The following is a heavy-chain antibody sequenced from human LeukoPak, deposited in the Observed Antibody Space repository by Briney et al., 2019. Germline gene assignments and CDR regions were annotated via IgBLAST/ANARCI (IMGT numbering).Heavy chain of an antibody. J-gene: IGHJ5*02. D-gene: IGHD5-18*01. CDR1: GGSISSYY. Sequence: PSETLSLSCTVSGGSISSYYWSWIRQPPGKGLEWIGHIYTSGSTSDNPSLKTRVTMSVNTSKNQFSLKLSSVTAADTAVYYCARGGYSYGYHWFDPWGQGTLVTVSS. V-gene: IGHV4-4*07. CDR2: IYTSGST. CDR3: ARGGYSYGYHWFDP.